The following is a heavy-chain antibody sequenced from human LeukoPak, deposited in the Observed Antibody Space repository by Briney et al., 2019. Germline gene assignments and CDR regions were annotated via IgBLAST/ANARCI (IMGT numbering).Heavy chain of an antibody. Sequence: SETLSLTCTVSGGSISTYYWSWIRQPPGKGLEWIGYIYYTGSTSYNPSLKSRATMSLGASKNQFSLGLNSVTPADTAVYYCARGGNYWPQWWFDPWGRGTLVSVSS. CDR2: IYYTGST. V-gene: IGHV4-59*01. D-gene: IGHD1-26*01. J-gene: IGHJ5*02. CDR1: GGSISTYY. CDR3: ARGGNYWPQWWFDP.